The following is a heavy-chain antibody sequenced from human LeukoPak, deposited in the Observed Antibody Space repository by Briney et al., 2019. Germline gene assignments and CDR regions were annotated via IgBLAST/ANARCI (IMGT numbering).Heavy chain of an antibody. CDR2: INHSGST. V-gene: IGHV4-34*01. CDR3: ARGRHDY. J-gene: IGHJ4*02. CDR1: GGSFSCYY. Sequence: SETMSLTSAVDGGSFSCYYWSWLRQPPGKGLGWIGEINHSGSTNYNPSLKSRVTISVDTPKNQLSLKLISVTTAELAVYYCARGRHDYWGQGTLVTVSS.